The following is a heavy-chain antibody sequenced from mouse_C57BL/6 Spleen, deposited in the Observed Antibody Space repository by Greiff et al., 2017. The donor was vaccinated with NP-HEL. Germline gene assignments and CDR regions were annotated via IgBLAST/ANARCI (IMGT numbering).Heavy chain of an antibody. Sequence: EVKLVESGGGLVKPGGSLKLSCAASGFTFSSYAMSWVRQTPEKRLEWVATISDGGSYTYYPDNVKGRFTISRDNAKNNLYLQVSHLKSEDTAMYYCARDERGGLPDYFDYWGQGTTLTVSS. J-gene: IGHJ2*01. CDR1: GFTFSSYA. CDR3: ARDERGGLPDYFDY. V-gene: IGHV5-4*01. CDR2: ISDGGSYT. D-gene: IGHD2-2*01.